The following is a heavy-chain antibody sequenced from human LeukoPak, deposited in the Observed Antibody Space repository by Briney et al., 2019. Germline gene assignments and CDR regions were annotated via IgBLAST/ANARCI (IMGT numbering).Heavy chain of an antibody. D-gene: IGHD6-13*01. CDR3: ARVPLVLAAGDY. J-gene: IGHJ4*02. CDR2: INPNSGGT. CDR1: GYTFTGYY. Sequence: ASVKVSCKASGYTFTGYYMHWVRQAPGQGLEWMGWINPNSGGTDYAQKFQGRVTMTRDTSISTAYMELSRLRSDDTAVYYCARVPLVLAAGDYWGQGTLVTVSS. V-gene: IGHV1-2*02.